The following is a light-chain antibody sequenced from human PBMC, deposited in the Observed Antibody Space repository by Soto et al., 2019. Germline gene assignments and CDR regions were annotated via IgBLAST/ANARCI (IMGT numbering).Light chain of an antibody. V-gene: IGKV1-12*01. CDR2: GSS. J-gene: IGKJ1*01. CDR1: QGVSDW. Sequence: DIQMTQSPSSVSASVGDSFTITCRASQGVSDWVAWYQQKPGEAPKLLIYGSSSLLSGVPSRFSGTRSGTDFTLTTSSLQPEDFATYYCQQANSYPWTFGQGTKVDI. CDR3: QQANSYPWT.